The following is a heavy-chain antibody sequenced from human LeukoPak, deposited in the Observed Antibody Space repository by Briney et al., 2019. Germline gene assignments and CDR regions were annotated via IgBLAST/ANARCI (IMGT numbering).Heavy chain of an antibody. D-gene: IGHD5-18*01. Sequence: SETLSLTCTVSGGSINSYYWSWIRQPPGKGLEWIGSIYYSGSTYSNPSLKSRVTISLGTSKNQFSLRLSSVTAADTAVYYCARRVGHSYGVTGAGAFDIWGPGTLVTVSS. CDR1: GGSINSYY. CDR3: ARRVGHSYGVTGAGAFDI. CDR2: IYYSGST. V-gene: IGHV4-59*01. J-gene: IGHJ3*02.